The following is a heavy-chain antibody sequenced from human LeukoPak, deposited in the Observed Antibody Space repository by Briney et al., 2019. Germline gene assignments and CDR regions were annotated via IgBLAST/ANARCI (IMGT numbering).Heavy chain of an antibody. CDR2: INHSGST. D-gene: IGHD2-2*01. Sequence: SETLSLTCAVYGGSFSGYYWSWIRQPPGKGLEWIGEINHSGSTNYNPSLKSRVTISVDTSKNQFSLKLSSVTAADTAVYYCALEGYCSSTSCHRGVYYMDVWGKGTTVTVSS. V-gene: IGHV4-34*01. J-gene: IGHJ6*03. CDR3: ALEGYCSSTSCHRGVYYMDV. CDR1: GGSFSGYY.